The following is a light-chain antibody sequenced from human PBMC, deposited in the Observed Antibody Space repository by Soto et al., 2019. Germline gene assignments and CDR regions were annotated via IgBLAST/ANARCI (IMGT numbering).Light chain of an antibody. Sequence: DIQMTQSPSSLSSSVGDRVTITCRASQSIRNYLNWYQQKPGRAPKLLIYATSDLQSGVPSRFSGSGSGTDFTLTISSLQPEDFATYYCQHSYSTPITFGQGTRLEIK. CDR3: QHSYSTPIT. CDR2: ATS. V-gene: IGKV1-39*01. J-gene: IGKJ5*01. CDR1: QSIRNY.